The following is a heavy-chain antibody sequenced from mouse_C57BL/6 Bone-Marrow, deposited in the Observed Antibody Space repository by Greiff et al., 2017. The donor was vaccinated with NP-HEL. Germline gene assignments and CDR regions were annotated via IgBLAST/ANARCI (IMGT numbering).Heavy chain of an antibody. J-gene: IGHJ1*03. Sequence: EVQLQQSGAELVRPGASVKLSCTASGFNIKDDYMHWVKQRPEQGLEWIGWIDPENGDTEYASKFQGKATITADTSSKTAYLQLSSLTSEDTAVYYCTTGYPDWYFDVWGTGTTVTVSS. D-gene: IGHD2-2*01. CDR2: IDPENGDT. CDR3: TTGYPDWYFDV. CDR1: GFNIKDDY. V-gene: IGHV14-4*01.